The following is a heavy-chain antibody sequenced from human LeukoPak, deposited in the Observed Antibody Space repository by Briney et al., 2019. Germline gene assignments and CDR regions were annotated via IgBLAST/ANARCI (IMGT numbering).Heavy chain of an antibody. Sequence: SETLSLTCTVSGGSITSDYWSWIRQPPGKGLEWIGYISYSGSTSYDPSLKSRVTISGDSSKKQFSLKLSSVTAADTAVYYCAIRAREQRDSSPGNWLDPWGQGTLVTVSS. CDR1: GGSITSDY. CDR2: ISYSGST. V-gene: IGHV4-59*08. CDR3: AIRAREQRDSSPGNWLDP. J-gene: IGHJ5*02. D-gene: IGHD1/OR15-1a*01.